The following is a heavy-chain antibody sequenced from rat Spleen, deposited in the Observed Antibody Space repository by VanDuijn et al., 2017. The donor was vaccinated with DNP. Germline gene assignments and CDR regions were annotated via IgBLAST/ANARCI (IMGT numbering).Heavy chain of an antibody. D-gene: IGHD1-6*01. J-gene: IGHJ3*01. CDR1: GLTFSDYY. Sequence: EVHLVESGGGLVQPGRSLKLSCAASGLTFSDYYMAWVRQAPTKGLEWVASIIYDGGSTYYRDSVKGRFTISSDNAKSSLFLQMDSLRSEDTATYYCTTEMYTTDYYYGWFAYWGQGTLVTVSS. V-gene: IGHV5-20*01. CDR2: IIYDGGST. CDR3: TTEMYTTDYYYGWFAY.